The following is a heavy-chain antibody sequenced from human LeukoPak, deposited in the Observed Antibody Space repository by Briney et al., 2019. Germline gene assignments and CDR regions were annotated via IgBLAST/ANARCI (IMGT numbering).Heavy chain of an antibody. D-gene: IGHD2-15*01. CDR1: GFTFTTYV. Sequence: PGRSLRLSRAASGFTFTTYVMHWVRQAPGKGLEWVAVISHTGSIETYADSVKGRFTISRDNSKNTVYLQMNSLKTEDTAVYYCARDRAVALPTYYYYMDVWGKGTTVTVSS. J-gene: IGHJ6*03. V-gene: IGHV3-30*04. CDR3: ARDRAVALPTYYYYMDV. CDR2: ISHTGSIE.